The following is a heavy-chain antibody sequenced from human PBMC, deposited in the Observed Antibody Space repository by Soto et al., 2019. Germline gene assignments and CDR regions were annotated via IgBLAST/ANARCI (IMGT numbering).Heavy chain of an antibody. J-gene: IGHJ4*02. CDR3: AKGRAAVVAANFDY. CDR1: GLIFSDYG. CDR2: ISGSGGST. Sequence: GGSLRLSCAASGLIFSDYGMSWVRQAPGKGLEWVSDISGSGGSTYYADSVKGRFTISRDNSKNTLYLQMNSLRAEDTAVYYCAKGRAAVVAANFDYWGQGTLVTVSS. V-gene: IGHV3-23*01. D-gene: IGHD2-15*01.